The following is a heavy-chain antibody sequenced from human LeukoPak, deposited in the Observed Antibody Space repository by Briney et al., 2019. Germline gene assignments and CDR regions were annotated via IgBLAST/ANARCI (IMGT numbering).Heavy chain of an antibody. CDR1: AFTFSMYW. CDR3: AKAPSISAAGTFDY. V-gene: IGHV3-7*05. CDR2: IKEDGSDK. Sequence: GGSLRLSCSASAFTFSMYWMTWVRKARGRGLEWVSTIKEDGSDKYYVDSVRCRCTISRDNAENSLYLQMNSLTAEDTDVYYCAKAPSISAAGTFDYWGQGTLVTVSS. D-gene: IGHD6-13*01. J-gene: IGHJ4*02.